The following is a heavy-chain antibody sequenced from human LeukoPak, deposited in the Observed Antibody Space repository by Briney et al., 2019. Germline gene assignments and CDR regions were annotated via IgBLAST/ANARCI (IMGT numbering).Heavy chain of an antibody. CDR1: GFTFSSYA. Sequence: PGGSLRLSCAASGFTFSSYAMSWVRQAPGKGLEWVSHIRSSSETFYADSVKGRFTISRDNSKNTLYLQMNSLRAEDTAVYYCAKGKTLDYYDSSGYYYEPYFDYWGQGTLVTVSS. CDR3: AKGKTLDYYDSSGYYYEPYFDY. CDR2: IRSSSET. J-gene: IGHJ4*02. D-gene: IGHD3-22*01. V-gene: IGHV3-23*01.